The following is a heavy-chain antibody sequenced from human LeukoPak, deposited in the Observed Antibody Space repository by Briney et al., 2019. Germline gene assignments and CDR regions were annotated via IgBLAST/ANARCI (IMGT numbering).Heavy chain of an antibody. D-gene: IGHD6-13*01. CDR2: LYHRGTP. Sequence: SETLSLTCTVSGDSITSYYWSWIRQPPGKGLEWIRYLYHRGTPRYNPSLKSRVTMSADTSRNQFFLNLNSTTAADTAVYYCARRRGWKQQLVYFDYWGQGLLATVSS. CDR1: GDSITSYY. V-gene: IGHV4-59*08. CDR3: ARRRGWKQQLVYFDY. J-gene: IGHJ4*02.